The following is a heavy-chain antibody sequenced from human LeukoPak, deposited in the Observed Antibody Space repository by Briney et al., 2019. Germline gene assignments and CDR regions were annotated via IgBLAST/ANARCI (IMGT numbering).Heavy chain of an antibody. J-gene: IGHJ6*03. D-gene: IGHD3/OR15-3a*01. Sequence: ASVKVSCTASGYPFTSYDINWVRQAAGQGLEWMGWMNPNSGNTGYAQNFQGRVTMTKNTSITTAYMELSSLRSEDTAVYYCARALSWTSQSYYYMEVWGKGTTVTVSS. CDR2: MNPNSGNT. V-gene: IGHV1-8*01. CDR1: GYPFTSYD. CDR3: ARALSWTSQSYYYMEV.